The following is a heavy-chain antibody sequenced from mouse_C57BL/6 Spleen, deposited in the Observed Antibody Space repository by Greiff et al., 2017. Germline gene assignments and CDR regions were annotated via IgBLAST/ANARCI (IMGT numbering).Heavy chain of an antibody. CDR1: GFTFSDYY. V-gene: IGHV5-12*01. J-gene: IGHJ2*01. CDR3: ARRGVWSYFDY. D-gene: IGHD2-10*02. Sequence: EVKLVESGGGLVQPGGSLKLSCAASGFTFSDYYMYWVRQTPEKRLEWVAYISNGGGSTYYPDTVKGRFTISRDNAKNTLYLQMSRLKSEDTAMYYCARRGVWSYFDYWGQGTTLTVSS. CDR2: ISNGGGST.